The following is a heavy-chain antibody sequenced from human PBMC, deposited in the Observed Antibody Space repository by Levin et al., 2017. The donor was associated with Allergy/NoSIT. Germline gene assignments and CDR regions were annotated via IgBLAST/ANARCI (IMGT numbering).Heavy chain of an antibody. Sequence: GGSLRLSCAASGFTFSSYAMSWVRQAPGKGLEWVSAISGSGGSTYYADSVKGRFTISRDNSKNTLYLQMNSLRAEDTAVYYCASTLAGYSSSWYEDYYYYYGMDVWGQGTTVTVSS. CDR2: ISGSGGST. CDR1: GFTFSSYA. D-gene: IGHD6-13*01. V-gene: IGHV3-23*01. CDR3: ASTLAGYSSSWYEDYYYYYGMDV. J-gene: IGHJ6*02.